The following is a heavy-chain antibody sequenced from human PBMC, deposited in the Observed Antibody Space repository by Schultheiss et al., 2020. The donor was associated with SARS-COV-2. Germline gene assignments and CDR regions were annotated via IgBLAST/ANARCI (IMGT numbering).Heavy chain of an antibody. CDR1: GGSFTDYY. D-gene: IGHD2-2*01. J-gene: IGHJ5*02. V-gene: IGHV4-34*01. Sequence: SETLSLTCVVYGGSFTDYYWGWIRQPPGKGLEWIGEINHSGSTNYNPSLKSRVTISVDTSKNQFSLKLSSVTAADTAVYYCARVVVPAAIQSGWFDPWGQGTLVTVSS. CDR3: ARVVVPAAIQSGWFDP. CDR2: INHSGST.